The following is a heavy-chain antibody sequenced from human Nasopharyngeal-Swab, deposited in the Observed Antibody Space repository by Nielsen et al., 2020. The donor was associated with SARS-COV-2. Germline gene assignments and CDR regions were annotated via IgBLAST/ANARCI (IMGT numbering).Heavy chain of an antibody. Sequence: GVSLKISCAASGFTFSDHYMNWVRQAPGKGLEWVSYISSSGSTIYYADSVKGRFTISRDNAKNSLYLQMNSLRAEDTAVYYCARKGLYDSSGYPFDPWGQGTLVTVSS. J-gene: IGHJ5*02. CDR1: GFTFSDHY. V-gene: IGHV3-11*04. CDR2: ISSSGSTI. D-gene: IGHD3-22*01. CDR3: ARKGLYDSSGYPFDP.